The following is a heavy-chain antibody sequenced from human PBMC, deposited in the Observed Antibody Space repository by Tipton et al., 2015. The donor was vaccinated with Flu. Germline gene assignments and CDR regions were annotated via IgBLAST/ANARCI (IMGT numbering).Heavy chain of an antibody. D-gene: IGHD5-18*01. CDR1: GFTFSSYA. V-gene: IGHV3-23*01. J-gene: IGHJ2*01. Sequence: SGFTFSSYAMSWVRQAPGKGLEWVSAISGSGGSTYYADSVKGRFTISRDNSKNTLYLQMNSLRAEDTAVYYCAKDRVGMDTATPWYFDLWGRGTLVTVSS. CDR2: ISGSGGST. CDR3: AKDRVGMDTATPWYFDL.